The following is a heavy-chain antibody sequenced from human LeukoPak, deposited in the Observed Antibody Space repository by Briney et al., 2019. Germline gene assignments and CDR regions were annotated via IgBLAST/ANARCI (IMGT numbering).Heavy chain of an antibody. CDR3: AKDMRRYSSSWYVFDY. V-gene: IGHV3-9*01. D-gene: IGHD6-13*01. CDR2: ISWNSGSI. J-gene: IGHJ4*02. CDR1: GFTFSSYS. Sequence: GGSLRLSCAASGFTFSSYSMNWVRQAPGKGLEWVSGISWNSGSIGYADSVKGRFTISRDNAKNSLYLQMNSLRAEDTALYYCAKDMRRYSSSWYVFDYWGQGTLVTVSS.